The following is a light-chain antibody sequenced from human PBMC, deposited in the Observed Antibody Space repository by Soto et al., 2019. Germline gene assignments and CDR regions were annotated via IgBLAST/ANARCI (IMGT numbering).Light chain of an antibody. Sequence: VLTQSPDTLSLSPREIATLSCRASERVSSSYLAWYQQKFGQAPRLLLSATSRRAAGIPDRFSGSGSGTDFTLTINRVEPEDFGVYYCQQFGTSPPKTFGQGTKLEI. CDR2: ATS. CDR3: QQFGTSPPKT. CDR1: ERVSSSY. J-gene: IGKJ2*01. V-gene: IGKV3-20*01.